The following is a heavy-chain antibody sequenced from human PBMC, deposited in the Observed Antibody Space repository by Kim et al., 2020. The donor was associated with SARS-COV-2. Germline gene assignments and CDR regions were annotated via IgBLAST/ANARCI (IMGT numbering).Heavy chain of an antibody. Sequence: GGSLRLSCAASGFSFSSYGMHWVRQAPGKGLEWVAVISYDGSNKYYADSVKGRFTISRDNSKNTLYLQMNSLRPEDTAVYYCAKDKRNSGWLFDYWGQGTLVTVST. D-gene: IGHD6-19*01. V-gene: IGHV3-30*18. J-gene: IGHJ4*02. CDR2: ISYDGSNK. CDR1: GFSFSSYG. CDR3: AKDKRNSGWLFDY.